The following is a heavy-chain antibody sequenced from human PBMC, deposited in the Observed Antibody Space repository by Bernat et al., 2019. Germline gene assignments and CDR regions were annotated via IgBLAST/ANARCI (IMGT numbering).Heavy chain of an antibody. D-gene: IGHD1-26*01. V-gene: IGHV3-74*01. J-gene: IGHJ4*02. CDR3: ARDGGATIHLDY. CDR1: GFTFSSYW. Sequence: EVQLVESGGGLVQPGGSLRLSCAASGFTFSSYWMHWVRQAPGKGLVWVSRINSDGSSTSYADSVKGRITISRDNAKNTLYLKMNSPRAEETAVYYCARDGGATIHLDYWGQGTLVTVSS. CDR2: INSDGSST.